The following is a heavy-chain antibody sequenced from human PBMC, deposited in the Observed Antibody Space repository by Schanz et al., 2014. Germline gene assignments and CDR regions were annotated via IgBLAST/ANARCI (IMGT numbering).Heavy chain of an antibody. CDR2: ISSSSSTI. CDR3: ARDLLVSHYDFWSGNDY. CDR1: EFSFSSFG. V-gene: IGHV3-48*01. D-gene: IGHD3-3*01. Sequence: VHLVESGGGVVQPRGSLRLSCAASEFSFSSFGMNWVRQAPGKGLEWVSYISSSSSTIYYADSVKGRFTISRDNSKNTLYLQMNSLRADDTAVYYCARDLLVSHYDFWSGNDYWGQGTLVTVSS. J-gene: IGHJ4*02.